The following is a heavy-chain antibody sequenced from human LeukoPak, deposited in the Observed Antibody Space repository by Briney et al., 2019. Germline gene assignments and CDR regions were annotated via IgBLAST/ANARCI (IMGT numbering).Heavy chain of an antibody. D-gene: IGHD6-19*01. CDR1: GYTFTGYY. Sequence: ASVKVSCKASGYTFTGYYMDWVRQAPGQGLEWMGWINPNSGGTNYAQKFQGRVTMTRDTSISTAYMELSRLRSDDTAVYYCARVSFASSDSFDYWGQGTLVTVSS. J-gene: IGHJ4*02. CDR3: ARVSFASSDSFDY. CDR2: INPNSGGT. V-gene: IGHV1-2*02.